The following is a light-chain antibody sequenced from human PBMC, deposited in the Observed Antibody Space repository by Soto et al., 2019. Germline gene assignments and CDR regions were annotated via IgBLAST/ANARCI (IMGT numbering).Light chain of an antibody. CDR3: GTWDSSLSAVV. CDR2: DND. J-gene: IGLJ2*01. Sequence: QSVLTQPPAVSAAPGQKLTISCAGTTSNIGDNYVSWYQQVPGAAPKLLMYDNDKRPSGIPDRFSGSKSGTSATLGITGLQTGDEAEYYCGTWDSSLSAVVFGGGTKLTVL. V-gene: IGLV1-51*01. CDR1: TSNIGDNY.